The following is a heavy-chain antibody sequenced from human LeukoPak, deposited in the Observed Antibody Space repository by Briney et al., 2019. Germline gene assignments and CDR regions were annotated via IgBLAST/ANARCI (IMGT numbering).Heavy chain of an antibody. CDR2: VYYSGST. Sequence: SETLSLTCTVPGGSISSGGYYWSWIRQPPGKGLEWIGYVYYSGSTNYNPSLKSRVTISVDTSKNQFSLKLSSVTAADTAVYYCARNYDSSGYYIDCWGQGTLVIVSS. CDR1: GGSISSGGYY. CDR3: ARNYDSSGYYIDC. J-gene: IGHJ4*02. V-gene: IGHV4-61*08. D-gene: IGHD3-22*01.